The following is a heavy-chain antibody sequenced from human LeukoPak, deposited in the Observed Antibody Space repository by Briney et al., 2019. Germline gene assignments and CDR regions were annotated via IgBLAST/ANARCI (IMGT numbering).Heavy chain of an antibody. CDR1: GGTFSSYA. V-gene: IGHV1-69*04. CDR2: IIPILGIA. J-gene: IGHJ4*02. D-gene: IGHD3-22*01. CDR3: ARGPNPNYYDSSGYTPLGY. Sequence: SVTVSCTASGGTFSSYAISWVRQAPGQGLEWMGRIIPILGIANYARKFQGRVTITADKSTSTAYMELSSLRSGDTAVYYCARGPNPNYYDSSGYTPLGYWGQGTLVTVSS.